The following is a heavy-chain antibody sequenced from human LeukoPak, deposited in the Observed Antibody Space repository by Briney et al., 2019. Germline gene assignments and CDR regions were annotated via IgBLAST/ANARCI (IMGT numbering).Heavy chain of an antibody. D-gene: IGHD3-10*01. CDR3: ARPYYYGSGSYHP. J-gene: IGHJ5*02. Sequence: PSETLSLTCAVYGGSFSGYYWSWIRQPPGKGLEWIGEINHSGSTNYNPSLKSRVTISVDTSKNQFSLKLSSVTAADTAVYYCARPYYYGSGSYHPWGQGTLVTVSS. CDR2: INHSGST. CDR1: GGSFSGYY. V-gene: IGHV4-34*01.